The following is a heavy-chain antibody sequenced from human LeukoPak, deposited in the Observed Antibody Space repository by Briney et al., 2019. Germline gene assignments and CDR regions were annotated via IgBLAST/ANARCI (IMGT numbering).Heavy chain of an antibody. CDR2: INPNSGGT. D-gene: IGHD7-27*01. CDR1: GYTFTVYY. CDR3: ATLTPVTGDPGC. J-gene: IGHJ4*02. Sequence: ASVNVSCTASGYTFTVYYMHWVRQAPGQGLEWMGWINPNSGGTNYAQKFQGRVTMTRDTSISTAYMELSRLRSDDTAVYYCATLTPVTGDPGCWGQGTLVTVSS. V-gene: IGHV1-2*02.